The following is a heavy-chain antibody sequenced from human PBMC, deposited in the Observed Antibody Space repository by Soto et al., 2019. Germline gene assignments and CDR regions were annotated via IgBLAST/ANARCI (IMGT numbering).Heavy chain of an antibody. CDR1: GYSFSTYW. D-gene: IGHD3-10*01. CDR2: IDPSDSYT. Sequence: EVQLVQSGAEVKKPGESLTISCKGSGYSFSTYWISWVRHMPGKGLEWMGRIDPSDSYTQYSPSFQGHVTISADTSINPAYLQWNSLMAPDTAMYYCARHVGGSMVRGVLVTVAFDVWGQGTMVTVSS. CDR3: ARHVGGSMVRGVLVTVAFDV. V-gene: IGHV5-10-1*01. J-gene: IGHJ3*01.